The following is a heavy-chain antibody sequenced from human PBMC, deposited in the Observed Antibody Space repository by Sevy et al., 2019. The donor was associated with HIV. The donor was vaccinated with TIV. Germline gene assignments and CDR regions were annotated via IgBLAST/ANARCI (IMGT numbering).Heavy chain of an antibody. CDR3: AREGCTKPHDY. D-gene: IGHD2-8*01. CDR2: LSFGCGRI. J-gene: IGHJ4*02. V-gene: IGHV3-23*01. CDR1: GFNFNIYS. Sequence: GGSLRLSCVASGFNFNIYSMSSVRQAPGKRLEWVSTLSFGCGRINHADSVQGRFTMSRDDSKKTVYLEMNSLRPEDTAVYYCAREGCTKPHDYWGQGTLVTVSS.